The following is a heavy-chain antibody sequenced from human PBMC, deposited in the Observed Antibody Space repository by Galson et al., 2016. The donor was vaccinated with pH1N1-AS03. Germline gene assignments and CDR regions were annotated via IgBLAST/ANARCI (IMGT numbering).Heavy chain of an antibody. D-gene: IGHD2-15*01. V-gene: IGHV3-74*01. CDR3: ARVLVGAAGCDY. Sequence: LRLSCAVSGFIFSHYWMYWVRQAPGKGLEWVSRINSDGRDTYYADSVKGRFTISRNNAKNTLFLQMNSLRVDDTALYYCARVLVGAAGCDYWGQGILVTVSS. J-gene: IGHJ4*02. CDR1: GFIFSHYW. CDR2: INSDGRDT.